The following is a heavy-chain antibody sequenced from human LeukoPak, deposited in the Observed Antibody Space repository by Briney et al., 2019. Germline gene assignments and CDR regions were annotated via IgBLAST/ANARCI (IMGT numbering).Heavy chain of an antibody. CDR1: GFTFSTYW. D-gene: IGHD6-19*01. V-gene: IGHV3-74*01. CDR3: ARERSSGWSDY. J-gene: IGHJ4*02. Sequence: GGSLRLSCAASGFTFSTYWMHWVRQAPGKGLVLVSRIKNDGSSTSYADSVKGRFAVSRDNAKNTLYLQMNSLIAEDTAVYYCARERSSGWSDYWGQGTLVTVSS. CDR2: IKNDGSST.